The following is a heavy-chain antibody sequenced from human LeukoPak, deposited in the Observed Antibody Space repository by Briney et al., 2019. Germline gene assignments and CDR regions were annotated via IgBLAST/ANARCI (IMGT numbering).Heavy chain of an antibody. V-gene: IGHV1-8*01. Sequence: ASVKVSCTASGYTFTNFDINWVRQAPGQGLEWMGWMNPVSGNAGSAQKFQGRVTLTRDTSMSTAYMEVTSLRSDDTAFYYCARAPMGRGALYWGQGTLVTVNS. D-gene: IGHD3-10*01. J-gene: IGHJ4*02. CDR1: GYTFTNFD. CDR2: MNPVSGNA. CDR3: ARAPMGRGALY.